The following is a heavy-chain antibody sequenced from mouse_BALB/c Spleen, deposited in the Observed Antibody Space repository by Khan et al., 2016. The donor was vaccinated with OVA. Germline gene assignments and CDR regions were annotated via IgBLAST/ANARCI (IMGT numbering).Heavy chain of an antibody. CDR1: GFNIKDTY. D-gene: IGHD1-1*01. V-gene: IGHV14-3*02. J-gene: IGHJ4*01. CDR3: ASLRNYYAMDY. Sequence: EVQLQESGAELVKPGASVKLSCTASGFNIKDTYMHWVKQRPEQGLEWIGRIDPANGNTKYDPKFQGKATITADTSSNTAYLQLSSLTSEDTAVYYCASLRNYYAMDYWGQGTSVTVSS. CDR2: IDPANGNT.